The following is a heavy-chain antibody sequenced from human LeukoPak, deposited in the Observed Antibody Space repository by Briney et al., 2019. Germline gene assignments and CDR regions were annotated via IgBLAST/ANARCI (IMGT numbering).Heavy chain of an antibody. Sequence: SVKVSRKASGGTLSSYAISWVRQAPGQGLEWMGGIIPIFGTANYAQKFQGRVTITTDESTSTAYMELSSLRSEDTAVYYCARDPLTKWDRGDYWGQGTLVTVSS. J-gene: IGHJ4*02. CDR3: ARDPLTKWDRGDY. D-gene: IGHD1-26*01. CDR1: GGTLSSYA. V-gene: IGHV1-69*05. CDR2: IIPIFGTA.